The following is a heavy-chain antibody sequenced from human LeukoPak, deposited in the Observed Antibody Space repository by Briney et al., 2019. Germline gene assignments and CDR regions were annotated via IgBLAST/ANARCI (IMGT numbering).Heavy chain of an antibody. Sequence: GGSLRLSCAASGFTFSTYWMHWVRQAPGKGLVWVSRINVDGSITTYADSVKGRFTISRDNAKNTLYLQMNSLRGEDTAMCYCARTFGNNYGDYWGHGTLVTVSS. J-gene: IGHJ4*01. CDR2: INVDGSIT. CDR3: ARTFGNNYGDY. CDR1: GFTFSTYW. D-gene: IGHD5-18*01. V-gene: IGHV3-74*01.